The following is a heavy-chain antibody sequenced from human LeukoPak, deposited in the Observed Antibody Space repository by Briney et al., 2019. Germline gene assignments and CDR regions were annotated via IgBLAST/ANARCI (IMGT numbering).Heavy chain of an antibody. CDR1: GYSFNGNY. Sequence: ASATVSCKTSGYSFNGNYIHWVRQATGQGLEWMGWINPNNGGTNYAHNRVTMTRDTSIRTVYMELTRLTSDDTAVYYCARDRASGYPDYYFDYWGQGTLVTVSS. J-gene: IGHJ4*02. CDR2: INPNNGGT. D-gene: IGHD3-3*01. CDR3: ARDRASGYPDYYFDY. V-gene: IGHV1-2*02.